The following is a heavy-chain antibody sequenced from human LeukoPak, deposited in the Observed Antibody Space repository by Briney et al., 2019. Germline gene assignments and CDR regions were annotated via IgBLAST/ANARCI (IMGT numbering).Heavy chain of an antibody. Sequence: GESLKISCMGSGYSFTSYWIGWVRQMPGKGLEWMGIIYPGDSDTRYSPSFQGQVTISADKSISTAYLQWSSLKASDTAMYYCARAGDSSGYFFDYWGQGTLVTVSS. CDR3: ARAGDSSGYFFDY. CDR2: IYPGDSDT. CDR1: GYSFTSYW. J-gene: IGHJ4*02. V-gene: IGHV5-51*01. D-gene: IGHD3-22*01.